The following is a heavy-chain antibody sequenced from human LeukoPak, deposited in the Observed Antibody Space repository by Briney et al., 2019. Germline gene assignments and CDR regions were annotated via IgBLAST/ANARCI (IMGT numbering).Heavy chain of an antibody. Sequence: SETLSLTCTVSGGSIRSYYWNWMRQPAGTGLERIWRIYSSGSTNYNPSLKSRVTISKDNSKNQFSLNLTSVTVADTALSYCARDPYGGGRWFDPWGQGTLVTVSS. CDR3: ARDPYGGGRWFDP. D-gene: IGHD4-23*01. CDR2: IYSSGST. J-gene: IGHJ5*02. V-gene: IGHV4-4*07. CDR1: GGSIRSYY.